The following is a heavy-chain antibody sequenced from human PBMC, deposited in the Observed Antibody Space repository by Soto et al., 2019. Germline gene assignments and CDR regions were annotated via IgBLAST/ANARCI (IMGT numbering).Heavy chain of an antibody. D-gene: IGHD6-13*01. CDR3: ARVLPGIAAAYDAFDV. CDR1: GVSITSYF. J-gene: IGHJ3*01. Sequence: LSLTCTVSGVSITSYFWSWSRQTPGKGLDWIGSISFSGATYSNPSLKGRAALSVDTSENHLSLTLNSVTSADTAVYFCARVLPGIAAAYDAFDVWGQGTMVTVSS. CDR2: ISFSGAT. V-gene: IGHV4-59*01.